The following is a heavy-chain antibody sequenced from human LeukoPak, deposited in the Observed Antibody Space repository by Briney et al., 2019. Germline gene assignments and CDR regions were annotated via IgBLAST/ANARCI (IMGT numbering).Heavy chain of an antibody. J-gene: IGHJ5*02. CDR2: IYYSGST. CDR3: ARAFRMYALHNWFDP. CDR1: GGSISSSSYY. Sequence: SETLSLTCTVSGGSISSSSYYWGWIRQPPGKGLEWIGSIYYSGSTYYNPSLRSRVTISVDTSKNQFALKLSSVTAADTAVYYCARAFRMYALHNWFDPWGQGTLVTVSS. D-gene: IGHD2-8*01. V-gene: IGHV4-39*06.